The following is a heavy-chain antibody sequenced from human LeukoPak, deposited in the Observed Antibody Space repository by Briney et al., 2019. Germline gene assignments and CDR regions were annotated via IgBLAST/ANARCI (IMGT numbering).Heavy chain of an antibody. D-gene: IGHD6-13*01. CDR1: EFTVSSNY. CDR2: IYSGGST. CDR3: ARMSSSWYTGAGDWFDP. Sequence: PGGSLRLSCAASEFTVSSNYMSWVRQAPGKGLEWVSVIYSGGSTYYADSVKGRFTISRDNSKNTLYLQMNSLRAEDTAVYYCARMSSSWYTGAGDWFDPWGQGTLVTVSS. J-gene: IGHJ5*02. V-gene: IGHV3-53*01.